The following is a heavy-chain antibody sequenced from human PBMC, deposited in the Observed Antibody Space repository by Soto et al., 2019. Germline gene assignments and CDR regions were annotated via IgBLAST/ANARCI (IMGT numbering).Heavy chain of an antibody. D-gene: IGHD2-2*01. Sequence: SVKVSCKASGGTFSSYTISWVRQAPGQGLEWMGRIIPILGIANYAQKFQGRVTITADKSTSTAYMELSSLRSEDTAVYYCARVVPAASSGYYFKYYYYGMDVWGQGTTVTVSS. J-gene: IGHJ6*02. CDR3: ARVVPAASSGYYFKYYYYGMDV. V-gene: IGHV1-69*02. CDR1: GGTFSSYT. CDR2: IIPILGIA.